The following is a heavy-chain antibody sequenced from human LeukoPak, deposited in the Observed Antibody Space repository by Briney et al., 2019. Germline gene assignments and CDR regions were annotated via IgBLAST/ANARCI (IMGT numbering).Heavy chain of an antibody. V-gene: IGHV4-59*08. CDR3: ARRRGSGPYKDWFDP. D-gene: IGHD6-19*01. CDR1: GDSISTYY. Sequence: SETLSLTCTVSGDSISTYYWSWIRQPPGKGLKWIGYINYSGRANYNPSLKSRVIMSVDTSTNQFSLKLSSVTAADTAVYYCARRRGSGPYKDWFDPWGRGTLVTVSS. CDR2: INYSGRA. J-gene: IGHJ5*02.